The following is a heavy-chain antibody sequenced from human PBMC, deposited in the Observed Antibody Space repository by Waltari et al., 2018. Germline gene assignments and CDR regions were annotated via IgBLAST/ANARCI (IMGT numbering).Heavy chain of an antibody. CDR1: GGSFSGYY. D-gene: IGHD6-13*01. J-gene: IGHJ2*01. V-gene: IGHV4-34*01. CDR3: ARARAAAGIEYWYFDL. CDR2: INHRGST. Sequence: QVQLQQWGAGLLKPSETLSLTCAVYGGSFSGYYWSWIRQPPGKGLEWIGEINHRGSTHDNPSLKRRVTISVETSKNQFSLQLSSVTAADTAVYYCARARAAAGIEYWYFDLWGRGTLVTVSS.